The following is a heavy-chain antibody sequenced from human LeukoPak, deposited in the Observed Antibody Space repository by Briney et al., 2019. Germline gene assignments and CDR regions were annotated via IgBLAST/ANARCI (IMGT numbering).Heavy chain of an antibody. CDR1: GYTFASYY. Sequence: GASVKVSCKASGYTFASYYMHWVRRAPGQGLEWMGIINPSGGSTSYAQKFQGRVTMTRDTSTSTVYMELSSLRSEDTAVYHCARVRSSQYYYYGMDVWGQGTTVTVSS. CDR3: ARVRSSQYYYYGMDV. CDR2: INPSGGST. J-gene: IGHJ6*02. V-gene: IGHV1-46*01.